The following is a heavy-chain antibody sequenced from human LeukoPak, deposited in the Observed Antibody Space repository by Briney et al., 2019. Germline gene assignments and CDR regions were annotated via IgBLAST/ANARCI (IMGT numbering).Heavy chain of an antibody. Sequence: GGSLRLPCVASGFTFSSRDWMTWVRQAPGKGLEWVANIKQDGSEKNYVDSVKGRFTISRDNAKNSVDLQMNSLRVEDTAVYYCARAITYFYGSVTYDWFDSWGQGTRVTVSS. J-gene: IGHJ5*01. D-gene: IGHD3-10*01. CDR2: IKQDGSEK. V-gene: IGHV3-7*01. CDR1: GFTFSSRDW. CDR3: ARAITYFYGSVTYDWFDS.